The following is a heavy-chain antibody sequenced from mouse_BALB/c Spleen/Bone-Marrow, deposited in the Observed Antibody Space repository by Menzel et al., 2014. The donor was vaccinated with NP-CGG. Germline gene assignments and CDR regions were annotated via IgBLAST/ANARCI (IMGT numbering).Heavy chain of an antibody. D-gene: IGHD2-4*01. J-gene: IGHJ2*01. CDR3: ARSGDYGKFDY. CDR1: GYTFTSYW. Sequence: QAQLQQSATELAKPGASVKMSCKASGYTFTSYWLHWVKQRPGQGLEWIGYINPSTGYTEYYQNFKEKATLTADKSSSTAYMQLSSLTSEDSAVYYCARSGDYGKFDYWGQGTTLTVSS. CDR2: INPSTGYT. V-gene: IGHV1-7*01.